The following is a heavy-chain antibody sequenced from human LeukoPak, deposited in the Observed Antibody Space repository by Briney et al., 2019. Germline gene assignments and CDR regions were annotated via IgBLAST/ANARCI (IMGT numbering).Heavy chain of an antibody. V-gene: IGHV1-69*04. CDR2: IIPILGIA. Sequence: GASVKVSCKASGGTLSSYAISWVRQAPGQGLEWMGRIIPILGIANYAQKFQGRVTITADKSTSTAYMELSSLRSEDTAVYYCARGLVGYNWFDPWGQGTLVTVSS. D-gene: IGHD2-15*01. CDR3: ARGLVGYNWFDP. CDR1: GGTLSSYA. J-gene: IGHJ5*02.